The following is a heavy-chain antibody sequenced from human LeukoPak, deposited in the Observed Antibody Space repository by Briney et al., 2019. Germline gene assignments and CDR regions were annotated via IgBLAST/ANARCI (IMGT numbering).Heavy chain of an antibody. D-gene: IGHD3-3*01. CDR1: GGTFSSYA. V-gene: IGHV1-69*13. CDR3: ARDSTTYYDFWSGYHPKPFDY. J-gene: IGHJ4*02. CDR2: IIPIFGTA. Sequence: ASVKVSCKASGGTFSSYAISWVRQAPGQGLEWMGGIIPIFGTANYAQKFQGRVTITEDESTSTAYMELSSLRSEDTAVYYCARDSTTYYDFWSGYHPKPFDYWGQGTLVTVSS.